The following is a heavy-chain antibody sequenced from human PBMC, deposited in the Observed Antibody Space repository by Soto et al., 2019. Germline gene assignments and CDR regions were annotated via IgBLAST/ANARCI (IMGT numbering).Heavy chain of an antibody. Sequence: GESLKISCAASGFTFSSYAMSWVRQAPGKGLEWVSAISGSGGSTYYADSVKGRFTISRDNSKNTLYLQMNSLRAEDTAVYYCAKVPSSSWVYDAFDIWGQGTMVTVSS. CDR2: ISGSGGST. J-gene: IGHJ3*02. V-gene: IGHV3-23*01. CDR1: GFTFSSYA. CDR3: AKVPSSSWVYDAFDI. D-gene: IGHD6-13*01.